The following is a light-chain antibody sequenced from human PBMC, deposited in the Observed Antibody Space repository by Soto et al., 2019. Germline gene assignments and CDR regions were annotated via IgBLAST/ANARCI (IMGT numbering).Light chain of an antibody. CDR3: QQYRNWPRT. CDR1: QSVDIN. CDR2: GAS. V-gene: IGKV3-15*01. J-gene: IGKJ1*01. Sequence: TQSTCTLSVSPRDRVTLSFRASQSVDINLAWYQQRAGQAPRLLVYGASTKATDMPGRFSGRGSGTEFTLTINNLQSEDFAVYYCQQYRNWPRTFGQGTKVDIK.